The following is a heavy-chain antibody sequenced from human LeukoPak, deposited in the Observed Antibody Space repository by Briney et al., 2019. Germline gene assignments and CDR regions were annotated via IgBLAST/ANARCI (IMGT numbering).Heavy chain of an antibody. CDR1: GGSISTYY. Sequence: SETLSLTCTVSGGSISTYYWTWIRQHAGKGLEWIGRFSTSGIANYNPSLKSRVTMSVDTSKNQFSLKLSSLTAADTAVYYCARVGDRSGYYFVDYWGQGTLVTVSS. V-gene: IGHV4-4*07. D-gene: IGHD3-22*01. CDR2: FSTSGIA. J-gene: IGHJ4*02. CDR3: ARVGDRSGYYFVDY.